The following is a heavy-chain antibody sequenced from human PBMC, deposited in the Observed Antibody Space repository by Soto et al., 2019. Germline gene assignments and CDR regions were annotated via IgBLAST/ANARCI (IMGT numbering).Heavy chain of an antibody. CDR2: ISRDGSSK. D-gene: IGHD3-10*01. V-gene: IGHV3-30-3*01. CDR1: GFTFSRYA. Sequence: PGGSLRLSCAASGFTFSRYAMHWVRQAPGEGLEWVAVISRDGSSKYYGDSEKGRFTVSRDNSNNTYYLSMTSLRPDATPVFYCERSGNGAVRGSINFWCQGTRVTVAS. J-gene: IGHJ4*02. CDR3: ERSGNGAVRGSINF.